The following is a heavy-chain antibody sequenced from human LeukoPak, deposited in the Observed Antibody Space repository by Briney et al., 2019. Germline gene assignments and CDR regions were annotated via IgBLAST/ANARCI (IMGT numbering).Heavy chain of an antibody. D-gene: IGHD3-22*01. CDR2: ISSSSSTI. Sequence: PGGSLRLSCAASGFTFSSYSMNWVRQAPGKGLEWVSYISSSSSTIYYADSVKGRFTISRDNAKNSLYLQMNSLRAEDTAVYYCARDSGPNYYDSSGYFIYPAYWGQGTLVTVSS. V-gene: IGHV3-48*04. CDR1: GFTFSSYS. CDR3: ARDSGPNYYDSSGYFIYPAY. J-gene: IGHJ4*02.